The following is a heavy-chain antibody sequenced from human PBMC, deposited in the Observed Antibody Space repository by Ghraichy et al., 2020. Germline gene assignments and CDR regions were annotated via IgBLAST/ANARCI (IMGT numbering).Heavy chain of an antibody. CDR3: ARVWYSSAWPRDFYWYFDL. CDR2: IIPIFGTA. J-gene: IGHJ2*01. V-gene: IGHV1-69*13. CDR1: GGSFSSYA. Sequence: SVKVSCKASGGSFSSYAISWVRQAPGQGLEWMGGIIPIFGTANSAQKSQGRVTITADESTTTAYMELSSLRSEDTAVYYCARVWYSSAWPRDFYWYFDLWGRGTLVTVSS. D-gene: IGHD6-19*01.